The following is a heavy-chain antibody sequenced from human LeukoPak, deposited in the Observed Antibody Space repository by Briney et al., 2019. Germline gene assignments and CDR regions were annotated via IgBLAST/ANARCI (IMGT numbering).Heavy chain of an antibody. D-gene: IGHD3-10*01. V-gene: IGHV4-59*01. CDR2: VYYSGST. CDR3: ARGRLARAPYFDY. Sequence: SETLSLTCTVSGGSFSSYYWSWIRLPPGKGPEWIGYVYYSGSTNYNPSLKSRVTISVDTSKNQFSLKLSSATAADTAVYYCARGRLARAPYFDYWGQGTLVIVSS. CDR1: GGSFSSYY. J-gene: IGHJ4*02.